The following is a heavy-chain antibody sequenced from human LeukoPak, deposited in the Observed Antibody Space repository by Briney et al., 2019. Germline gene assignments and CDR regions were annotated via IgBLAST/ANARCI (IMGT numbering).Heavy chain of an antibody. D-gene: IGHD4-17*01. J-gene: IGHJ4*02. Sequence: ASVKVSCKASGGTFSSYAISWVRQAPGQGLEWMGGIIPIFGTANYAQKFQGRVTITADESTTTAYMELSSLRSEDTAVYYCARQSYGDEYYFDYWGQGTLVTVSS. CDR2: IIPIFGTA. CDR1: GGTFSSYA. V-gene: IGHV1-69*01. CDR3: ARQSYGDEYYFDY.